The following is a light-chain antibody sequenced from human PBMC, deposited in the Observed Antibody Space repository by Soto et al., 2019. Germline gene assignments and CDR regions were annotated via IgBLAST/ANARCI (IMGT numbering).Light chain of an antibody. J-gene: IGKJ4*01. CDR2: DAS. V-gene: IGKV3-11*01. CDR3: QQRSNWPST. CDR1: QSVSGY. Sequence: EIVLTQSPATLSLSPGNIATLSCRASQSVSGYLAWYQQKPGQAPRLLIDDASNRATGIPARFSGSGSGTDFTLTNTSLEPEDFAVYYCQQRSNWPSTCGGGTKVEI.